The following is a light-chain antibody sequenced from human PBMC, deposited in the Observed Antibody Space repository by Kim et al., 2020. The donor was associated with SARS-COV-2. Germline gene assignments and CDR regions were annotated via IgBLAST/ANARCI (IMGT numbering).Light chain of an antibody. Sequence: ASLYLTTGDRPTRSCRANQSVGSYLAWDQQEPGKAPWLLNYDASKRANGIPARLRGRGSGTDFTLTIGTLEPAESAVYCGQQRGNFGQGTRLEIK. V-gene: IGKV3-11*01. CDR3: QQRGN. CDR2: DAS. CDR1: QSVGSY. J-gene: IGKJ5*01.